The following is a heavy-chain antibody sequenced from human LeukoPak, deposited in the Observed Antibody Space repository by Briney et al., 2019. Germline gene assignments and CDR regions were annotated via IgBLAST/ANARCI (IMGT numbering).Heavy chain of an antibody. CDR2: IYYSGST. CDR3: ATGSGSLNWFDP. J-gene: IGHJ5*02. Sequence: PSETLSLTCTASGGSISSYYWSWIRQPPGKGLEWVGYIYYSGSTKYNPSLESRVTISVDTSKNQFSLKLTSVTAADTAVYYCATGSGSLNWFDPWGQGTLVTVSS. D-gene: IGHD3-10*01. CDR1: GGSISSYY. V-gene: IGHV4-59*01.